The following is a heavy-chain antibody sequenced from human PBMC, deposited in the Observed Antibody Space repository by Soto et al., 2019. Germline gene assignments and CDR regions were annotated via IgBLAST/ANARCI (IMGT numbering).Heavy chain of an antibody. CDR1: GRSISTSSNY. D-gene: IGHD6-19*01. Sequence: SQSLSLTCTVPGRSISTSSNYWGWIRQPPGKGLEWIGSIYYSGSTYYNPSLKSRVTISVDTSKNQFSLKLSSVTAADTAVYYCARHQPISGWYPTTRFDYWGQATLLTTSS. J-gene: IGHJ4*02. V-gene: IGHV4-39*01. CDR3: ARHQPISGWYPTTRFDY. CDR2: IYYSGST.